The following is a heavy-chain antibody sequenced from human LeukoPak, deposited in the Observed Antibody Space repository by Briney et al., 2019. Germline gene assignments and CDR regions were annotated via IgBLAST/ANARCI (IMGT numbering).Heavy chain of an antibody. Sequence: ASVKVSCKASGYTFTGYYMHWVRQAPGQGLEWMGWIDPNSGGTNYAQKFQGRVTMTRDTSISTAYMVLNRLRSDDTAVYYCAREYYYGSGNYYNRIDYWGQGTLVTVSS. CDR3: AREYYYGSGNYYNRIDY. CDR1: GYTFTGYY. CDR2: IDPNSGGT. J-gene: IGHJ4*02. D-gene: IGHD3-10*01. V-gene: IGHV1-2*02.